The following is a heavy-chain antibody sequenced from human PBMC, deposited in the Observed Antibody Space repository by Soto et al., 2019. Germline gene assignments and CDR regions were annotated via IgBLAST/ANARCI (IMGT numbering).Heavy chain of an antibody. V-gene: IGHV1-69*08. D-gene: IGHD3-16*01. J-gene: IGHJ6*03. CDR3: ARDTAGRAWGVYYMDV. CDR1: GGTFSSYT. Sequence: QVQLVQSGAEVKKPGSSVKVSCKASGGTFSSYTISWVRQAPGQGLEWMGRIIPILGIANYAQKFQGRVTVTADKSTSTAYMELSSLRSEDTAVYYGARDTAGRAWGVYYMDVWGKGTTVTVSS. CDR2: IIPILGIA.